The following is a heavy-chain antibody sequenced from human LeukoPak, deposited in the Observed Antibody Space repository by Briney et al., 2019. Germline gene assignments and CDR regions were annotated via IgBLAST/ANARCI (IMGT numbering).Heavy chain of an antibody. Sequence: ASVRVSCKASVYIFTGYFMNWVRQAPGQGLEWMGWINPNSGGANYAQKFQGRVTMTRDTSISTAYMELSSLTSDDTAVYYCARGSSERDWFGLWGQGTLVTVSS. D-gene: IGHD1-1*01. V-gene: IGHV1-2*02. J-gene: IGHJ5*02. CDR3: ARGSSERDWFGL. CDR2: INPNSGGA. CDR1: VYIFTGYF.